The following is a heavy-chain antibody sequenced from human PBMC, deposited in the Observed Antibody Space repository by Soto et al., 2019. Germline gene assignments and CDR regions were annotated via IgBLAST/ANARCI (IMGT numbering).Heavy chain of an antibody. CDR3: AHRVLRTVFGLVTTTAIYFDF. J-gene: IGHJ4*02. CDR1: GFSLTTSGVG. V-gene: IGHV2-5*02. Sequence: QITLNESGPPVVRPTETLTLTCRFSGFSLTTSGVGVGWIRQSPGKAPEWLALIYWDDDKRYSASLKSRLTITKDTSKNQVVLTVSDLDPTETATYYCAHRVLRTVFGLVTTTAIYFDFWGQGTPVAVSS. D-gene: IGHD3-3*01. CDR2: IYWDDDK.